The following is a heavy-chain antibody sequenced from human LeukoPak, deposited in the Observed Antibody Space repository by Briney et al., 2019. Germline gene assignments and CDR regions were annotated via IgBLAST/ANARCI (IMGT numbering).Heavy chain of an antibody. V-gene: IGHV4-59*13. CDR3: ARAEGYCSSTSCYYYYYYMDV. D-gene: IGHD2-2*01. Sequence: SETLSLTCTVSGGSISSYYWSWIRQPPGKGLEWIGYIYYSGSTNYNPSLKSRGTISVGTTKNNFSLKLRTMSAADTAVYYCARAEGYCSSTSCYYYYYYMDVWGKGTTVTISS. CDR1: GGSISSYY. CDR2: IYYSGST. J-gene: IGHJ6*03.